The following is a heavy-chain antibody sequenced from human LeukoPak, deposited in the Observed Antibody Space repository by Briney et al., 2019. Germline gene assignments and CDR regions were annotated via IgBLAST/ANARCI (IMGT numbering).Heavy chain of an antibody. V-gene: IGHV3-48*03. J-gene: IGHJ4*02. CDR3: ARIDLYYVDKWGLAY. CDR2: ISSSGDSI. CDR1: GFTFASYG. D-gene: IGHD4-23*01. Sequence: GGSLRLSCAASGFTFASYGMNWVRQAPGKGLEWVSYISSSGDSIYYADSVKGRFTVSRDNAKNSLYLQMNSLRAEDAAVYYCARIDLYYVDKWGLAYWGQGSLVTVSS.